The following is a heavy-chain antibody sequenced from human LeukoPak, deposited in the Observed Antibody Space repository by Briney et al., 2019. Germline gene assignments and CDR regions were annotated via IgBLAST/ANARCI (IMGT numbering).Heavy chain of an antibody. CDR2: ISGSGGST. V-gene: IGHV3-23*01. CDR3: AKSPAVDAAFDI. J-gene: IGHJ3*02. CDR1: GFTFSNFA. Sequence: GGSLRLSCAASGFTFSNFAVSWVRQAPGKGLECVSAISGSGGSTYYADSVKGRFTISRENSKNTLYLQMNSLRAEDTAVYYCAKSPAVDAAFDIWGQGTMVTVSS. D-gene: IGHD4-23*01.